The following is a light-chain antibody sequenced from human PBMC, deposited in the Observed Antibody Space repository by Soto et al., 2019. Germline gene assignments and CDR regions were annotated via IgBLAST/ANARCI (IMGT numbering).Light chain of an antibody. Sequence: QSALTQPASVSGSPGQSITISCTGSNSDVGSYNLVSWYQQHPGQAPKLMIYEGSKRPSGVSNRLSGSKSGNTASLTISGLQAEDEADYYCCSYAGSSVCVFGGVTKVTVL. CDR1: NSDVGSYNL. CDR3: CSYAGSSVCV. V-gene: IGLV2-23*01. J-gene: IGLJ3*02. CDR2: EGS.